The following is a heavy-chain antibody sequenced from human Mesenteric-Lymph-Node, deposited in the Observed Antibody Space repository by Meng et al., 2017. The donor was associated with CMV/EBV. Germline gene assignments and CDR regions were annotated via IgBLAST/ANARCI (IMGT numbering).Heavy chain of an antibody. Sequence: SETLSLTCTVSGGSISSSSYYWGWIRQPPGKGLEWIGSIYYSGSTYYNPSLKSRVTISVDTSKNQFSLKLSSVTAADTAVYYCARSRIHLWSNSYYYGVDVWGQGTTVTVSS. CDR3: ARSRIHLWSNSYYYGVDV. V-gene: IGHV4-39*01. J-gene: IGHJ6*02. CDR1: GGSISSSSYY. CDR2: IYYSGST. D-gene: IGHD5-18*01.